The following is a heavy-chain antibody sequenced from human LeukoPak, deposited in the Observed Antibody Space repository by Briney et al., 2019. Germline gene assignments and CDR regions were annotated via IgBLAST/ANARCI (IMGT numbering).Heavy chain of an antibody. CDR1: GFTFSSYE. V-gene: IGHV3-48*03. CDR3: AKALVRGVIITNFDY. J-gene: IGHJ4*02. D-gene: IGHD3-10*01. CDR2: ISSSGRSI. Sequence: GGSLRLSCAASGFTFSSYEMNWVRQAPGKGLAWVSYISSSGRSIYYADSVKGRFTISRDNAKNSLYLQMNSLRAEDTAVYYCAKALVRGVIITNFDYWGQGTLVTVSS.